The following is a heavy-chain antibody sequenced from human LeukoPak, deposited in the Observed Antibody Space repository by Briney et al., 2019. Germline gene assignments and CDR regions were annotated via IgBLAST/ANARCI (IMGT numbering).Heavy chain of an antibody. Sequence: PGRSLRLSCAASGFTFSSYGMHWVRQAPGKGLEWVADIWYDGSNKYYADSVKGRFTISRDNSKNTLYLQMNSLRAEDTAVYYCARGLRPIDYWGQGTLVTVSS. V-gene: IGHV3-33*01. D-gene: IGHD4-17*01. CDR3: ARGLRPIDY. J-gene: IGHJ4*02. CDR2: IWYDGSNK. CDR1: GFTFSSYG.